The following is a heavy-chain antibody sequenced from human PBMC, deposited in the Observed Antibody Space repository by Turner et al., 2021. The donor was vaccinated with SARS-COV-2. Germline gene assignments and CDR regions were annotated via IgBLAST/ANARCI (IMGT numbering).Heavy chain of an antibody. CDR2: RWYDGSNK. Sequence: QVQLVESGGGVVQPGRLLRSSCAASGFTFSRAGKHWGRQAPGRGLEWVTIRWYDGSNKYYADSVKGRFTISRDNSKNTLYLQMNSLRAEDTAVYYCAREHPPSSWQTYYFDFWGQGTLVTVSS. CDR1: GFTFSRAG. V-gene: IGHV3-33*01. CDR3: AREHPPSSWQTYYFDF. D-gene: IGHD6-13*01. J-gene: IGHJ4*02.